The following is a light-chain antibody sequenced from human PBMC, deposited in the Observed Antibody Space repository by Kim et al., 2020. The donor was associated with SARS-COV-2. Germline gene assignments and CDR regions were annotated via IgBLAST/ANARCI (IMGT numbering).Light chain of an antibody. CDR3: QVWDSGSVHPVV. Sequence: PGDMGSMTCGRSRVGNRGVHCYQQKPGQASMVVISDETAGRWGIPGRFAGSNSGNTGTPAIRRVEAGDEGDDYCQVWDSGSVHPVVFGGGTQLTVL. V-gene: IGLV3-21*02. CDR2: DET. J-gene: IGLJ2*01. CDR1: RVGNRG.